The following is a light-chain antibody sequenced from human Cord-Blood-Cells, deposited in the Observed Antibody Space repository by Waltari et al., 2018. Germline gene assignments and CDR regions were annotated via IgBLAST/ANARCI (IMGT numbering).Light chain of an antibody. Sequence: DIVMTHSPDSLAVSVGERATINSKSCQSVLYSSNNKNYLAWYQQKPGQPPKLLIYWASTRESGVPDRFSGSGSGTDFTLTISSLQAEDVAVYYCQQYYSTRTFGQGTKVEIK. CDR3: QQYYSTRT. CDR1: QSVLYSSNNKNY. V-gene: IGKV4-1*01. CDR2: WAS. J-gene: IGKJ1*01.